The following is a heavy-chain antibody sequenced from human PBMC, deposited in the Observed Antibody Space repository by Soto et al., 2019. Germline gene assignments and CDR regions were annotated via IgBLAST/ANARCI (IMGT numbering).Heavy chain of an antibody. J-gene: IGHJ5*02. CDR2: IYYSGST. V-gene: IGHV4-39*01. Sequence: SETLSLTCTVSGGSISSSSYYWGWIRQPPGKGLEWIGSIYYSGSTYYNPSLKSRVTISVDTSKNQFSLKLSSVTAADTAVYYCARPSTGVTDFWSGYYGGWFDPWGQGTLVTVSS. D-gene: IGHD3-3*01. CDR3: ARPSTGVTDFWSGYYGGWFDP. CDR1: GGSISSSSYY.